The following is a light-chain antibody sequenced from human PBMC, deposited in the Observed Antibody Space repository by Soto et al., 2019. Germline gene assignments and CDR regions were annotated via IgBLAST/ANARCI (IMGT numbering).Light chain of an antibody. CDR3: QEYHSYPWT. J-gene: IGKJ1*01. V-gene: IGKV1-5*03. CDR2: EAS. Sequence: DIQMTQSPSTLSASVGDRVTITCRASQSVSSSLAWYQQKPGKAPNLLIYEASSLESGVPSRFSGSGSGTEFTLTVSSLQPDDFATYYCQEYHSYPWTFGQGTKVELK. CDR1: QSVSSS.